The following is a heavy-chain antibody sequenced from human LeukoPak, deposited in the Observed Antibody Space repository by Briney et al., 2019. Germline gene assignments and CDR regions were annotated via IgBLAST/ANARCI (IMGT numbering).Heavy chain of an antibody. J-gene: IGHJ6*02. Sequence: ASVKVSCKASGYTFTSYGISWVRQAPGQGLEWMGWISAYNGNTNYAQKLQGRVTMTTDTSTSTAYMEPRSLRSDDTAVYYCARDPGMVTTPYYYGMDVWGQGTTVTVSS. V-gene: IGHV1-18*01. CDR2: ISAYNGNT. CDR3: ARDPGMVTTPYYYGMDV. CDR1: GYTFTSYG. D-gene: IGHD4-23*01.